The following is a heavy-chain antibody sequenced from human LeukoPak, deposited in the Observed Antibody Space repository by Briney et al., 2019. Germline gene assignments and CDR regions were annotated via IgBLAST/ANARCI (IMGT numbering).Heavy chain of an antibody. Sequence: PGGSLRLSCAASGFTFSSYWMSWARQAPGKGLEWVANIKQDGSEKYYVDSVKGRFTISRDNAKNSLYLQMNSLRAEDTAVYYCARDAFVWFGEVDAFDIWGQGTMVTVSS. CDR2: IKQDGSEK. CDR1: GFTFSSYW. CDR3: ARDAFVWFGEVDAFDI. V-gene: IGHV3-7*01. J-gene: IGHJ3*02. D-gene: IGHD3-10*01.